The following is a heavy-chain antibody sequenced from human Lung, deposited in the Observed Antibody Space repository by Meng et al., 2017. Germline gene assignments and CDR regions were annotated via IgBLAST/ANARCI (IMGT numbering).Heavy chain of an antibody. CDR3: VSERGGGSFDY. J-gene: IGHJ4*02. V-gene: IGHV1-18*01. Sequence: QVQLVPSGAAVKKPGGSVKVSCKASGYTFTTYGLSWVRQAPGQGLEWMGWISAYNGNTKYAQKVQGRVTMTRDTSTTTAYMELRNLRSDDTAVYYCVSERGGGSFDYWGQGTLVTVSS. D-gene: IGHD3-10*01. CDR2: ISAYNGNT. CDR1: GYTFTTYG.